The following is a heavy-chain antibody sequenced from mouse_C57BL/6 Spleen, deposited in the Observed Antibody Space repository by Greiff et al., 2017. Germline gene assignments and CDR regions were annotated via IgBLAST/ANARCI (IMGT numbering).Heavy chain of an antibody. Sequence: VQLQQPGAELVMPGASVKLSCKASGYTFTSYWMHWVKQRPGQGLEWIGEIDPSDSYTNYNQKLKCKSTLTVDKSSSTAYMQLSSLTSEDSAVYYCARNYGSSYDWYFDVWGTGTTGRVAS. CDR2: IDPSDSYT. V-gene: IGHV1-69*01. D-gene: IGHD1-1*01. CDR1: GYTFTSYW. CDR3: ARNYGSSYDWYFDV. J-gene: IGHJ1*03.